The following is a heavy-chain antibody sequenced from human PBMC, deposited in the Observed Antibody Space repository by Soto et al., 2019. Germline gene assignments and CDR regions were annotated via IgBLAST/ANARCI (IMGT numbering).Heavy chain of an antibody. D-gene: IGHD5-12*01. J-gene: IGHJ4*02. CDR3: ARDHIGSFDY. Sequence: SETLSLTCTVSGGSISSYYWSWIRQPPGKGLEWIGYIYYSGSTNYNPSLKSRVTISVDTSKNQFSLKLSSVTAADTAVYYCARDHIGSFDYWGQGTLATVSS. CDR2: IYYSGST. CDR1: GGSISSYY. V-gene: IGHV4-59*01.